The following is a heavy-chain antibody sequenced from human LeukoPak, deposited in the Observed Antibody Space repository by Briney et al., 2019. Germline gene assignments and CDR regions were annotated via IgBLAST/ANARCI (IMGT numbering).Heavy chain of an antibody. CDR3: ARCVYRSGPGDWFDP. J-gene: IGHJ5*02. CDR2: IYYSGNT. D-gene: IGHD3-10*01. Sequence: NPSETLSLTCTVSGGSISSSYWSWIRQPPGKGLEWIGYIYYSGNTNYNPSLESRVTISVDTSKNQFSLKLSSVTAADTAVYYCARCVYRSGPGDWFDPWGQGTLVTVSS. V-gene: IGHV4-59*08. CDR1: GGSISSSY.